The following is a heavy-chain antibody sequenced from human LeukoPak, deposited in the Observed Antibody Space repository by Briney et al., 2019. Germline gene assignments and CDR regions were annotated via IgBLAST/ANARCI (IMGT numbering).Heavy chain of an antibody. CDR3: ARGGMVRGWFDP. Sequence: SETLSLTCAVSGGSISSGGYSWSWIRQPPGKGLEWIGYIYHSGSTYYNPSLKSRVTISVDRSKNQFSLKLSSVTAADTAVYYCARGGMVRGWFDPWGQGTLVTVSS. J-gene: IGHJ5*02. CDR1: GGSISSGGYS. CDR2: IYHSGST. D-gene: IGHD3-10*01. V-gene: IGHV4-30-2*01.